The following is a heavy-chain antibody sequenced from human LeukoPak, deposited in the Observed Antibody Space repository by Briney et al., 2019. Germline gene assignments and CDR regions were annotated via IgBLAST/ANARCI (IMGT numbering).Heavy chain of an antibody. CDR1: GGSFSGYY. D-gene: IGHD3-22*01. CDR2: INHSGST. CDR3: ARGLSRTMIVVVISVDAFDI. V-gene: IGHV4-34*01. Sequence: SETLSLTCAVYGGSFSGYYWTWIRQPPGKGLEWIGEINHSGSTNYNPSLKSRVTISVDTSKNQFSLKLSSVTAADTAVYYCARGLSRTMIVVVISVDAFDIWGQGTMVTVSS. J-gene: IGHJ3*02.